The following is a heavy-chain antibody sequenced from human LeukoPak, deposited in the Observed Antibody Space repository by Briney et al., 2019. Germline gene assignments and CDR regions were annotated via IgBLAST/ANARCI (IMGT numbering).Heavy chain of an antibody. Sequence: GGSLRLSCAASGFTFDDYAMHWVRQAPGKGLEWVSLISWDGDNTYYADSVKGRFTISRDNSKNSLYLQMNSLRAEDTAFYYCARSDRSGYYYSIDYWGQGTLVTVS. CDR2: ISWDGDNT. D-gene: IGHD3-22*01. J-gene: IGHJ4*02. CDR3: ARSDRSGYYYSIDY. CDR1: GFTFDDYA. V-gene: IGHV3-43D*03.